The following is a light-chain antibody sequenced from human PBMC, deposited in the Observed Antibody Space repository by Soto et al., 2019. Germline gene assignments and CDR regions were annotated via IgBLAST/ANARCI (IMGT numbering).Light chain of an antibody. Sequence: EIVLTQSPATLSLSPVERATLSCRASPSVTNFLAWYQQKPGQAPRLLIYGAFNRATGIPARFSGSGSGTDFTLTISSLEPEDFAVYYCQQYDTSPRTFGQGTKVDIK. J-gene: IGKJ1*01. V-gene: IGKV3-11*01. CDR1: PSVTNF. CDR3: QQYDTSPRT. CDR2: GAF.